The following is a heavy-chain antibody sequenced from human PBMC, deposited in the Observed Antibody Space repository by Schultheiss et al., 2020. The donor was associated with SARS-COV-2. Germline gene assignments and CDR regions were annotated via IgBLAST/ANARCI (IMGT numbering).Heavy chain of an antibody. V-gene: IGHV4-4*07. Sequence: SETLSLTCTVSGGSISSYYWSWIRQPAGKGLEWIGRIYTSGSTNYNPSLKSRVTISVDTSKNQFSLKLSSVTAADTAVYYCARGHEDYYYYGMDIWGQGTTVTVSS. CDR2: IYTSGST. CDR1: GGSISSYY. J-gene: IGHJ6*02. CDR3: ARGHEDYYYYGMDI.